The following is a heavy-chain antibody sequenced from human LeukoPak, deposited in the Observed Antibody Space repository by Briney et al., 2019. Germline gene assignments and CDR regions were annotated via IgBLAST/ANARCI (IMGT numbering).Heavy chain of an antibody. CDR3: ARAQTTPPYYDFWSGPIDY. V-gene: IGHV1-18*01. J-gene: IGHJ4*02. D-gene: IGHD3-3*01. CDR2: ISAYNGNT. Sequence: ASVKVSCKASSYTFTSYGISWVRQAPGQGLEWMGWISAYNGNTNYAQKLQGRVTMTTDTSTSTAYMELSSLRSEDTAVYYCARAQTTPPYYDFWSGPIDYWGQGTLVTVSS. CDR1: SYTFTSYG.